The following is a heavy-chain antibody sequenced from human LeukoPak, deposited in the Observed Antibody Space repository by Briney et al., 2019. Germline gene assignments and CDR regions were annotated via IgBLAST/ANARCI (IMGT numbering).Heavy chain of an antibody. V-gene: IGHV4-39*01. CDR2: IYYSGRT. CDR3: ARHGPSRDIVVVPPAAGWFDP. CDR1: GGSISRSNYY. D-gene: IGHD2-2*01. Sequence: SETLSLTCTVSGGSISRSNYYWGWIRQPPGKGLEWIGSIYYSGRTYYNPSLKSRVTISVDTSKNQFSLKLSSVTAADPAVYYCARHGPSRDIVVVPPAAGWFDPWGQETLVTVSS. J-gene: IGHJ5*02.